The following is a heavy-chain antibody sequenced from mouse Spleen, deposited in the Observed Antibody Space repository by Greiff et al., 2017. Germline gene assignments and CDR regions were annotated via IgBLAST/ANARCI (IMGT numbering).Heavy chain of an antibody. D-gene: IGHD1-1*01. J-gene: IGHJ2*01. Sequence: EVKLQESGPGLVKPSQSLSLTCSVTGYSITSGYYWNWIRQFPGNKLEWMGYISYDGSNNYNPSLKNRISITRDTSKNQFFLKLNSVTTEDTATYYCAREGIYYGSSDYFDYWGQGTTLTVSS. CDR1: GYSITSGYY. CDR2: ISYDGSN. CDR3: AREGIYYGSSDYFDY. V-gene: IGHV3-6*01.